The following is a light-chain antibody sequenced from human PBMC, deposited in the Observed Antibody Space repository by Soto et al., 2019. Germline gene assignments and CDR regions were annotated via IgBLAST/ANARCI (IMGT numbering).Light chain of an antibody. CDR1: SSDFGNYNL. CDR3: CSFTSSNTHV. J-gene: IGLJ1*01. V-gene: IGLV2-23*02. Sequence: QSALTQPASVSGSPGQSITISCTGTSSDFGNYNLVSWYQQHPGKVPKLILFEVNKRLSGVSGRFSGSKSGNTGSLTISGLQAEDEADYYCCSFTSSNTHVFGTGTKLTVL. CDR2: EVN.